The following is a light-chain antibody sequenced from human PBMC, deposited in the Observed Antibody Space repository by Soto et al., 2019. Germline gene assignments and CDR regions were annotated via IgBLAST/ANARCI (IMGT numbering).Light chain of an antibody. J-gene: IGKJ2*01. CDR2: EAS. V-gene: IGKV3-11*01. Sequence: EIVLTQSPATLSLSPGVRATLSCRASQRVSSYLAWYQQRPGQAPRLLIFEASNRATGIPARYSGSRSGTDITLTISSGDLEGCAVYYSQQSGNWPRIFCQGTMSEIE. CDR3: QQSGNWPRI. CDR1: QRVSSY.